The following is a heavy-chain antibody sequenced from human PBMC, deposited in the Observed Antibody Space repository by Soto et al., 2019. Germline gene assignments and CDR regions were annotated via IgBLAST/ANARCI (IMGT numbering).Heavy chain of an antibody. CDR1: GVSITSYS. V-gene: IGHV4-59*01. D-gene: IGHD7-27*01. J-gene: IGHJ4*02. Sequence: SETLSLSCTVSGVSITSYSWNWIRQSPGKGLEWIGYIYYSGSTGSTNYNPSLKSRVTISVDTSKNQFSLRLTSVTAADTAVYYCAKNWNWGSLVHWGQGTLVTVSS. CDR3: AKNWNWGSLVH. CDR2: IYYSGSTGST.